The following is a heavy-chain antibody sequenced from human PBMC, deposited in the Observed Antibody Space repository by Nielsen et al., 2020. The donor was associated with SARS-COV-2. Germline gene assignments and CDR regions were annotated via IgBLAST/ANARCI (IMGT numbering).Heavy chain of an antibody. J-gene: IGHJ4*02. CDR1: GFIFRSYS. CDR3: ARGSGYGDPRGVDY. Sequence: GESLKISCAASGFIFRSYSMNWVRQAPGKGLEWVSSISTSSDYINYADSVKGRFTISRDNAKTSLFLRMNNLRAGDTALYFCARGSGYGDPRGVDYWGQGTLVTVSS. D-gene: IGHD4-17*01. V-gene: IGHV3-21*01. CDR2: ISTSSDYI.